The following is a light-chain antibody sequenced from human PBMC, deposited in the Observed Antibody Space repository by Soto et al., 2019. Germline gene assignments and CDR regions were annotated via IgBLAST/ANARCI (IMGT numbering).Light chain of an antibody. J-gene: IGKJ2*03. Sequence: DLVLTQSPLSLPVTLGQPASISCRSTHTLVYTNPDTYLNWFHQRPGQSPRRLIYKVSNRDSGVPDRFSGSGSGTDFTLRISRVEAEDVGIYYCMQGTHWPPVYSFGQGTKLEIK. CDR2: KVS. V-gene: IGKV2-30*01. CDR1: HTLVYTNPDTY. CDR3: MQGTHWPPVYS.